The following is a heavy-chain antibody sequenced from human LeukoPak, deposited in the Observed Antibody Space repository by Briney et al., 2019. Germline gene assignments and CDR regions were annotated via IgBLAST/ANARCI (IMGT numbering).Heavy chain of an antibody. CDR1: GASISSGGYY. D-gene: IGHD5-12*01. J-gene: IGHJ1*01. CDR2: IYYSGST. V-gene: IGHV4-31*03. Sequence: SQTLSLTCTVSGASISSGGYYWNWIRQHPGKGLEWIGYIYYSGSTYYNPSLKSRVTISVDTSKNQFSLKLSSVTAADTAVYYCASVDGASSEFQHWGQGTLVTVYS. CDR3: ASVDGASSEFQH.